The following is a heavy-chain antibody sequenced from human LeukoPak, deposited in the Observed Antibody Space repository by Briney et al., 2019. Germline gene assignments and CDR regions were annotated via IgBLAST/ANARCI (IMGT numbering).Heavy chain of an antibody. D-gene: IGHD3-10*01. Sequence: SETLSLTCAVYGGSFSGYYWSWIRQPPGKGLEWIGEINHSGSTNYNPSLKSRVTISVDTSKNQFSLKLSSVTAADTAVYYCAREDSGSYYNYYYFYMDVWGKGTTVTISS. CDR2: INHSGST. CDR1: GGSFSGYY. V-gene: IGHV4-34*01. CDR3: AREDSGSYYNYYYFYMDV. J-gene: IGHJ6*03.